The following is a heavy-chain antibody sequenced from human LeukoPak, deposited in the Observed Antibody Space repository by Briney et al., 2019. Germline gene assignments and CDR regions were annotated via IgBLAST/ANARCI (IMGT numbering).Heavy chain of an antibody. Sequence: GGSLRLSCAASGFTFSSYGMHWVRQAPGKGLEWVALISYDGTNNYYADSVKGRFTISRDNSKNTLYLQMNSLRAEDTAVYYCARDGGPYYYDSSGYYYWGQGTLVTVSS. CDR1: GFTFSSYG. CDR3: ARDGGPYYYDSSGYYY. D-gene: IGHD3-22*01. CDR2: ISYDGTNN. V-gene: IGHV3-30*03. J-gene: IGHJ4*02.